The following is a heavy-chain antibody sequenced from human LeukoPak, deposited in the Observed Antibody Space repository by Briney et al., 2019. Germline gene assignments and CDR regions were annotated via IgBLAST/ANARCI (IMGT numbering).Heavy chain of an antibody. J-gene: IGHJ6*02. V-gene: IGHV1-69*04. CDR1: GGTFSSYA. CDR3: ARKQGTLYGMDV. CDR2: IIPILGIA. D-gene: IGHD1/OR15-1a*01. Sequence: SVKVSCKASGGTFSSYAISWVRQAPGQGLEWMGRIIPILGIANYAQKFQGRVTITADKSTSTAYMELSSLRSEDTAVYYCARKQGTLYGMDVWGQGTTVTVSS.